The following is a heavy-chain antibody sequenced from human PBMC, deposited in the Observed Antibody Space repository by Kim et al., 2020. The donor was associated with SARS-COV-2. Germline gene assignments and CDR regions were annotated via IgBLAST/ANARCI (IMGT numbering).Heavy chain of an antibody. J-gene: IGHJ4*02. Sequence: GGSLRLSCAASGFTFSSYAMHWVRQAPGKGLEWVAVISYDGSNKYYADSVKGRFTISRDNSKNTLYLQMNSLRAEDTAVYYCARDGGGSSSWFDFDYWGQGTLVTVSS. CDR1: GFTFSSYA. CDR2: ISYDGSNK. V-gene: IGHV3-30-3*01. D-gene: IGHD6-13*01. CDR3: ARDGGGSSSWFDFDY.